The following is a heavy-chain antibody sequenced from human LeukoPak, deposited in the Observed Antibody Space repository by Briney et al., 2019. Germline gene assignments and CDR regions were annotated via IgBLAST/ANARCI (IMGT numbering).Heavy chain of an antibody. CDR3: ARAPATGPFDY. D-gene: IGHD5-12*01. CDR2: IYPGDSDT. V-gene: IGHV5-51*01. Sequence: GESRHSTCKGSGYSFTSYWIGWVRQMPGKGLEWMGIIYPGDSDTRYSPSFQGQVTISADKSISTAYLQWSSLKASDTAMYYCARAPATGPFDYWGQGTLVTVSS. J-gene: IGHJ4*02. CDR1: GYSFTSYW.